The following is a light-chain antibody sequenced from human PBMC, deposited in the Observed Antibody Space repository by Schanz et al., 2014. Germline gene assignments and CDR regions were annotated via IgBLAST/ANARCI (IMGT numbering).Light chain of an antibody. J-gene: IGKJ1*01. Sequence: EIVLTQSPVTLSLSPGERATLSCRASQTISSSYLPCYQQIPGRAPRLLIYHASSRATGIPDRFSGSGSGTDFTLTISSLEPEDFAVYYCQQYGSSQAWPFGQGTKVEIK. CDR3: QQYGSSQAWP. CDR2: HAS. V-gene: IGKV3-20*01. CDR1: QTISSSY.